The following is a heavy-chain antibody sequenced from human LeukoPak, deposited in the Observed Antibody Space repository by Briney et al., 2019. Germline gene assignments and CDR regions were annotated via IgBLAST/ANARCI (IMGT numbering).Heavy chain of an antibody. J-gene: IGHJ4*02. CDR1: GFTISSYW. Sequence: GGSQRLSCEVSGFTISSYWMSWVRQAPGKGLEWVANIKQDGSEKHYVDSVKGRFTISRDNAKNSLYLQMNSLRDEDTAVYYFARDPSTMPFDYWGQGTLVTVSS. CDR2: IKQDGSEK. D-gene: IGHD2-2*01. CDR3: ARDPSTMPFDY. V-gene: IGHV3-7*01.